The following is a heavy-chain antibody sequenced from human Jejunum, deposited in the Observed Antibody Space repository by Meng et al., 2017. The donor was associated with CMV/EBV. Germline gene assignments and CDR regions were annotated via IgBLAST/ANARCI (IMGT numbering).Heavy chain of an antibody. V-gene: IGHV3-7*01. D-gene: IGHD6-19*01. CDR3: ARVLRQQWLSVDY. CDR2: IKQDGSKK. J-gene: IGHJ4*02. Sequence: SGLTFSSYWMSWVRQAPGKGLEWVASIKQDGSKKFYVDSVKGRFTLSRDNAKNSLYLQVNSLRGEDTALYYCARVLRQQWLSVDYWGLGTVVTVSS. CDR1: GLTFSSYW.